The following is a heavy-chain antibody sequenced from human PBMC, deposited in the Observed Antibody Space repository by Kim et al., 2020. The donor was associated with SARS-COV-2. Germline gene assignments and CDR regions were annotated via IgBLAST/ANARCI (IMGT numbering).Heavy chain of an antibody. CDR2: IYRGGNT. Sequence: GGSLRLSCTASGFTVSSNYMSWVRQAPGKGLEWVSVIYRGGNTYYADFVKGRFTISRDKSKNTLYLQMNSLRAEDTALYYCARDDLGGSGSYYLAFDIWGQGTMVTVSS. D-gene: IGHD3-10*01. CDR1: GFTVSSNY. V-gene: IGHV3-66*01. J-gene: IGHJ3*02. CDR3: ARDDLGGSGSYYLAFDI.